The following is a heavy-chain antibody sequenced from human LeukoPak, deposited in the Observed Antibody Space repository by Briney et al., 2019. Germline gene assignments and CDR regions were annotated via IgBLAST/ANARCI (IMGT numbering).Heavy chain of an antibody. CDR1: GYSISSGYY. J-gene: IGHJ3*02. Sequence: PSETLSLTCAVSGYSISSGYYWGWIRQPPGKGLEGIGSIYHSGSTYYNPSLKSRVTISVDTSKNQFSLKLSSVTAADTAVYYCASRVTVTNAFDIWGQGTMVTVSS. D-gene: IGHD4-11*01. CDR2: IYHSGST. V-gene: IGHV4-38-2*01. CDR3: ASRVTVTNAFDI.